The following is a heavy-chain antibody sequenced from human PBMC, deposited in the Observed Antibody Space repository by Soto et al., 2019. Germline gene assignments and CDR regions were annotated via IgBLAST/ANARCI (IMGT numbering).Heavy chain of an antibody. D-gene: IGHD3-3*01. J-gene: IGHJ4*02. CDR2: IYPSDSDT. V-gene: IGHV5-51*01. Sequence: EXLKIYCKGSGYXFAGYLIAWVRQMPGKGLELMGIIYPSDSDTRYRPYFQGQVTISADKSISSAYLQWSSLRASDNAMYYCARGGVSTRTFDYWGQGTPVTVS. CDR3: ARGGVSTRTFDY. CDR1: GYXFAGYL.